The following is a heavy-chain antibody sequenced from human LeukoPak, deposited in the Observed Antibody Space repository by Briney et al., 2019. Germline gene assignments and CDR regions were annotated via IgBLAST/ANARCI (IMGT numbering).Heavy chain of an antibody. V-gene: IGHV3-13*01. CDR3: ARGGIQVSGIDEIDY. D-gene: IGHD6-19*01. J-gene: IGHJ4*02. Sequence: GGSLRLSCAASGFTLRSYDMHWVRQVTGEGLEWVSAIGISDDTYYQGSVKGRFTISRENAKNSLYLQMNSLTAGDTAVYYCARGGIQVSGIDEIDYWGQGTLVTVSS. CDR2: IGISDDT. CDR1: GFTLRSYD.